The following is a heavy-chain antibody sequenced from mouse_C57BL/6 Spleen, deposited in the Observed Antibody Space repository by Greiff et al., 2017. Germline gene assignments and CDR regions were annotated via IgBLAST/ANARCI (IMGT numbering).Heavy chain of an antibody. D-gene: IGHD1-1*01. CDR1: GFTFSSYT. CDR2: ISGGGGNT. CDR3: ARRNYGSSKDFDY. Sequence: EVQVVESGGGLVKPGGSLKLSCAASGFTFSSYTMSWVRQTPEKRLEWVATISGGGGNTYYPDSVKGRFTISRDNAKNTLYLQMSSLRSEDTALYYCARRNYGSSKDFDYWGQGTTLTVSS. J-gene: IGHJ2*01. V-gene: IGHV5-9*01.